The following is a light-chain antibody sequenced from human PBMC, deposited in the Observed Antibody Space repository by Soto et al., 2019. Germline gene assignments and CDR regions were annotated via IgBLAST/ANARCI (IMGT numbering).Light chain of an antibody. V-gene: IGKV3-20*01. CDR3: QQYDSSART. J-gene: IGKJ2*01. CDR2: AAS. CDR1: QSVRSSF. Sequence: EIVLTQSPGTLSLSPGERATLSCRASQSVRSSFLAWYQQKPGQAPRLLIYAASSRATGIPDRFSGSGSGTEFPLTISRLEPEDFAVYYCQQYDSSARTFGQGSKLEIK.